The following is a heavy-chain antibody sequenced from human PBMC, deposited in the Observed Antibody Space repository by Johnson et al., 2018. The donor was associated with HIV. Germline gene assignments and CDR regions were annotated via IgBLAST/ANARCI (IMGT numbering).Heavy chain of an antibody. CDR3: ARDRGIGAAGDAFDI. D-gene: IGHD6-13*01. Sequence: VQLVESGGGLVQPGGSLRLSCAASGFNFSGYWMSWVRQAPGKGLEWVANIKQDGSEKFYVDSVKGRFTISRDNAKNSLYLQMNSLKTEDTAVYYCARDRGIGAAGDAFDIWGQGTMVTVSS. CDR1: GFNFSGYW. V-gene: IGHV3-7*03. J-gene: IGHJ3*02. CDR2: IKQDGSEK.